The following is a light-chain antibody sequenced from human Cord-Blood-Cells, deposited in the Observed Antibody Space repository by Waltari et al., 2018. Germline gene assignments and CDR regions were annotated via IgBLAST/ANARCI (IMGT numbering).Light chain of an antibody. CDR3: SSYTSSSTVV. V-gene: IGLV2-14*01. Sequence: QSALTQPASVSGSPGQSITISCPGTSSDVGGYNYVSWYQQHPGKAPKLMIDDVSKRPSGVSNRFSGSKSGNAASLTISGLQAEDEADYYCSSYTSSSTVVFGGGTKLTVL. CDR1: SSDVGGYNY. CDR2: DVS. J-gene: IGLJ2*01.